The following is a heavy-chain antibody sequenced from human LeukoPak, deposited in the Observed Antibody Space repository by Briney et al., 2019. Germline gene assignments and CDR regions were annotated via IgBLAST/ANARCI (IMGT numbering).Heavy chain of an antibody. CDR3: ARVIATRPHYHYYMDV. J-gene: IGHJ6*03. CDR1: GFTFSEHY. V-gene: IGHV3-11*04. Sequence: PGGSLRLSCAASGFTFSEHYMSWIRQAPGKGLEWVSYISSSGRTIYYADSVKGRFTISRGNAENSLYLQMNSLRAEDTAVYYCARVIATRPHYHYYMDVWGKGTTVTVSS. CDR2: ISSSGRTI. D-gene: IGHD6-6*01.